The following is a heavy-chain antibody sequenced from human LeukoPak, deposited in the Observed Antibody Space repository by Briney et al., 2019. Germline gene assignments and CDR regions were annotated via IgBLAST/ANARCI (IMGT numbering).Heavy chain of an antibody. CDR1: GFTFTSYA. V-gene: IGHV3-23*01. D-gene: IGHD2-15*01. J-gene: IGHJ4*02. CDR2: ISGSGGST. Sequence: GGSLRLSCAASGFTFTSYAMSWVRQAPGKGLEWVSAISGSGGSTYYADSVKGRFTISRDNSKNTLYLQMNSLRAEDTAVYYCAKDLEGSGGSCYSDWGQGTLVTVSS. CDR3: AKDLEGSGGSCYSD.